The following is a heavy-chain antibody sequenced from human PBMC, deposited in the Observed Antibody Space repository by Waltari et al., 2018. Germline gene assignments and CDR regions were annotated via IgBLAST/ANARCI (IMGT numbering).Heavy chain of an antibody. V-gene: IGHV4-31*03. CDR2: IYHSGST. CDR1: GGSISSGGYY. Sequence: QVQLQESGPGLVKPSQTLSLTCTVSGGSISSGGYYWSWIRQHPGKGLEWIGYIYHSGSTYYNPSLKSRVTIAVDRSKNQFSLKLSSVTAADTAVYYCARVLGPDYGGPIPDYWGQGTLVIVSS. CDR3: ARVLGPDYGGPIPDY. D-gene: IGHD4-17*01. J-gene: IGHJ4*02.